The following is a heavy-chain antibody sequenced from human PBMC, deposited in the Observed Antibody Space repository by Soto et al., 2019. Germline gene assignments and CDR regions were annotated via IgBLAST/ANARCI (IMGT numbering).Heavy chain of an antibody. V-gene: IGHV4-34*01. CDR3: ARESYYGSGATVVGY. CDR1: GGSFSGYY. Sequence: PSETLSLTCAVYGGSFSGYYWSWIRQPPGKGLEWIGEINHSGSTNYNPSLNSRVTISVDTSKNQFSLKLNSVTAADTAVYYCARESYYGSGATVVGYWGQGTLVTVSS. J-gene: IGHJ4*02. D-gene: IGHD3-10*01. CDR2: INHSGST.